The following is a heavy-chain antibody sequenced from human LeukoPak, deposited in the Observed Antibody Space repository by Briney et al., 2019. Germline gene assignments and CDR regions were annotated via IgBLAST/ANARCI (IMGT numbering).Heavy chain of an antibody. CDR2: MSRDGASI. V-gene: IGHV3-48*03. J-gene: IGHJ4*02. Sequence: GGSLRLSCAASGFTFSSYELNWVRQAGGGGLEWVSYMSRDGASILYADSVKGRFTISRDNAKNSLCMQMDSLIGDDTSVSYCARGNHGVAGYDILIDSWGQGTLVTVSS. CDR3: ARGNHGVAGYDILIDS. CDR1: GFTFSSYE. D-gene: IGHD3-9*01.